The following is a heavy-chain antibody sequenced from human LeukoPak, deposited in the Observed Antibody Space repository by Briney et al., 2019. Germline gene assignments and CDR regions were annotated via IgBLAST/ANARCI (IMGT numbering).Heavy chain of an antibody. CDR1: GYSFTSYW. D-gene: IGHD3-3*01. V-gene: IGHV5-51*01. CDR2: IYPGDSDT. J-gene: IGHJ5*02. Sequence: GESLKISCKGSGYSFTSYWIGWVRQMPGKGLEWMGIIYPGDSDTRYSPSFQGQVTISADKSISTAYLQWSSVKASDTAMYYCARVRGSDYDFWSGYYTRTVNWFDPWGQGTLVTVSS. CDR3: ARVRGSDYDFWSGYYTRTVNWFDP.